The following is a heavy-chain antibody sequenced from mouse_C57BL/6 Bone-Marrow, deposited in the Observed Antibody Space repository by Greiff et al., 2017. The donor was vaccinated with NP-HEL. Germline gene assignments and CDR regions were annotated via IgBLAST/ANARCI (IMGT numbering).Heavy chain of an antibody. CDR3: ALITTVVAPFDY. V-gene: IGHV1-69*01. CDR1: GYTFTSYW. J-gene: IGHJ2*01. D-gene: IGHD1-1*01. CDR2: IDPSDSYT. Sequence: QVQLQQPGAELVMPGASVKLSCKASGYTFTSYWMHWVKQRPGQGLEWIGEIDPSDSYTKYNQKFKGKSTLTVDKSSNTAYMQLSSLTSEDSAGYYCALITTVVAPFDYWGQGTTLTVSS.